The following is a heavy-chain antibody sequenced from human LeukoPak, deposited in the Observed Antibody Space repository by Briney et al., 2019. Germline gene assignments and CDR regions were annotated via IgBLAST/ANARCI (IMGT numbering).Heavy chain of an antibody. CDR1: GFTFSSYW. Sequence: GGSLRLSCAASGFTFSSYWMHWVRQAPGKGLVWVSRINTDGSSTSYVDSGKGRFNISRDNAKNTLYLQMNSLRAEDTAVYYCALGYNYGYWIDYWGQGTLVTVSS. D-gene: IGHD5-18*01. CDR3: ALGYNYGYWIDY. V-gene: IGHV3-74*01. CDR2: INTDGSST. J-gene: IGHJ4*02.